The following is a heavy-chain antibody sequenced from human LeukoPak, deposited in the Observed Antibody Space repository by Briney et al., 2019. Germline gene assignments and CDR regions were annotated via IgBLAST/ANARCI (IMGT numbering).Heavy chain of an antibody. CDR2: INTSGST. CDR1: GGSISSNY. V-gene: IGHV4-4*07. J-gene: IGHJ3*02. Sequence: PSETLSLTCTVSGGSISSNYWSWIRQPAGKGLEWIGRINTSGSTKYNPSLKSRVTMSADTSKNQFSLNLSSVTAADTAVYYCARASYYESSNNIAFDIWGQGTMVTVSS. CDR3: ARASYYESSNNIAFDI. D-gene: IGHD3-22*01.